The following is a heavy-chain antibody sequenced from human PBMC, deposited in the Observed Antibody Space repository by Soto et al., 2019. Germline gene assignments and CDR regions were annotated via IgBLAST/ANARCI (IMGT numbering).Heavy chain of an antibody. CDR3: ARERESSIAARRIDY. CDR1: GYTFTSYA. V-gene: IGHV1-3*01. CDR2: INAGNGNT. Sequence: VASVKVSCKASGYTFTSYAMHWVRQAPGQRLEWMGWINAGNGNTKYSQKFQGRVTITRDTSASTAYMELSSLRSEDTAVYYCARERESSIAARRIDYWGQGTLVTVSS. J-gene: IGHJ4*02. D-gene: IGHD6-6*01.